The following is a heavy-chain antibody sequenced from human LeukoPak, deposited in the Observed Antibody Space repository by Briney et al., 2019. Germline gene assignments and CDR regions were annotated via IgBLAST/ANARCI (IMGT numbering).Heavy chain of an antibody. CDR1: GYTFTGYY. V-gene: IGHV1-2*06. CDR2: INPNSGGT. Sequence: ASVKVSCKASGYTFTGYYMHWLRQAPGQGLEWMGRINPNSGGTNYAQKFQGRVTMTRDTSISTAYMELGRLRSDDTAVYYCARDSAQYSRYSYSFDPWGQGTLVTVSS. J-gene: IGHJ5*02. CDR3: ARDSAQYSRYSYSFDP. D-gene: IGHD6-6*01.